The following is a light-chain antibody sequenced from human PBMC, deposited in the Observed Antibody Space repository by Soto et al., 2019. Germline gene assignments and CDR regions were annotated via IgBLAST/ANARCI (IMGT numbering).Light chain of an antibody. CDR2: WAS. V-gene: IGKV4-1*01. Sequence: DIVMTQSPDSLAVSLGERATINCKSSRSVLYSSNNENYLAWYQQRPRQPPKLLIYWASTRESGVPDRFNGSGSGTHFTLTISSLQAEDVSVYYCQQYYSTPRTFGQGTKVEIK. CDR3: QQYYSTPRT. J-gene: IGKJ1*01. CDR1: RSVLYSSNNENY.